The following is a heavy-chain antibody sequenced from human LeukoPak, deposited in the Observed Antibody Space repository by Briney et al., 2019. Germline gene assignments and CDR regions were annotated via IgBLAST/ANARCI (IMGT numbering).Heavy chain of an antibody. Sequence: GGSLRLSCAASGFTFSSYAMHWVRQAPGKGLEWVAVISYDGSNKYYADSVKGRFTISRDNSKNTLYLQMNSLRAEDTAVYYCAKERDTAMVTIDYWGQGTLVTVSS. CDR1: GFTFSSYA. CDR3: AKERDTAMVTIDY. CDR2: ISYDGSNK. V-gene: IGHV3-30*04. D-gene: IGHD5-18*01. J-gene: IGHJ4*02.